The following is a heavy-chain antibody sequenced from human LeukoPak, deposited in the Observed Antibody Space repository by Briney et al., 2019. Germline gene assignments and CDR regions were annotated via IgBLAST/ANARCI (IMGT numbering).Heavy chain of an antibody. CDR3: ARGTRRLPYCSSTSCYTIDY. CDR2: MNPNSGNT. Sequence: ASVKVSCKASGYTFTSYGISWVRQATGQGLEWMGWMNPNSGNTGYAQKFQGRVTITRNTSISTAYMELSSLRSEDTAVYYCARGTRRLPYCSSTSCYTIDYWGQGTLVTVSS. J-gene: IGHJ4*02. CDR1: GYTFTSYG. V-gene: IGHV1-8*03. D-gene: IGHD2-2*02.